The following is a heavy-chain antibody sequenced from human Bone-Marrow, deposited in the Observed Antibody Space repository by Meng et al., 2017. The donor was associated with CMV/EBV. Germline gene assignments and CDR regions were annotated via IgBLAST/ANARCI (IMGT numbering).Heavy chain of an antibody. CDR2: IYRGGST. J-gene: IGHJ5*02. CDR3: ARGKLRCSGGSCYSNWFDP. D-gene: IGHD2-15*01. Sequence: SETLSLTCAVSGGPVRNINGWTWVRQPPGKGLEWIGEIYRGGSTNYSPSVKSRVTMSVDRSKNHISLRLTSVTAADTAVYYCARGKLRCSGGSCYSNWFDPWGLGTLVTVSS. CDR1: GGPVRNING. V-gene: IGHV4-4*02.